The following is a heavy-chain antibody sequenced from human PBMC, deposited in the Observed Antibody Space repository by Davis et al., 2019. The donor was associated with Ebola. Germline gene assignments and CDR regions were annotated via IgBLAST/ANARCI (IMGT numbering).Heavy chain of an antibody. CDR3: ARAQGGQTYYYGSGSYSFDY. V-gene: IGHV4-34*01. Sequence: PSETLSLTCAVYGGSFSGYYWSWIRQPPGKGLEWIGEINHSGSTNYNPSLKSRVTISVDKSKNQFSLKLSSVTAADTAVYYCARAQGGQTYYYGSGSYSFDYWGQGTLVTVSS. D-gene: IGHD3-10*01. J-gene: IGHJ4*02. CDR1: GGSFSGYY. CDR2: INHSGST.